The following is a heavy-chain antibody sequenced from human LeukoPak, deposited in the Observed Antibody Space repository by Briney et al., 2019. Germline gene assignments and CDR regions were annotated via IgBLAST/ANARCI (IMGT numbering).Heavy chain of an antibody. CDR2: ISYDGSNK. D-gene: IGHD3-10*01. Sequence: GGSLTLSCAASGFTFSSYGMLWVRQAPGKGRVWVTVISYDGSNKYHADSERGRFTISRDNYKNTLYLKMNSLRAEDTAVYYCAKGNYYCSGSYYNYFQHWGQGTVVTVFS. J-gene: IGHJ1*01. CDR1: GFTFSSYG. CDR3: AKGNYYCSGSYYNYFQH. V-gene: IGHV3-30*18.